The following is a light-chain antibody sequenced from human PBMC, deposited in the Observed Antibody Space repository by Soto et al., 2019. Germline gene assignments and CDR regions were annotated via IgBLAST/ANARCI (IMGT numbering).Light chain of an antibody. Sequence: EIALTQSPDTLSLSPGERATISCRASQSVPNNYLAWYMQKPGQAPKVLIDAAYNRATGIPDRFSGSGSGTDFTPTNRRVEREDFAVFYCQQYGGGPWTFEQGTKVESK. V-gene: IGKV3-20*01. CDR1: QSVPNNY. J-gene: IGKJ1*01. CDR3: QQYGGGPWT. CDR2: AAY.